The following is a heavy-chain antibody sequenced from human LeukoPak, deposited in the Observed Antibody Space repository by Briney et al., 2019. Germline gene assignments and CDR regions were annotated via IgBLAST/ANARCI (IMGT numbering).Heavy chain of an antibody. D-gene: IGHD3-22*01. Sequence: GASVKVSCKASGYTFTSYGISWVRQAPGQGLEWMGWISAYNGNTNYAQKLQGRVTMTTDTSTSTAYMELRSLRSDDTAVYYCARDLPALYDSSGYFPDYWGQGTLVTVSS. V-gene: IGHV1-18*01. CDR3: ARDLPALYDSSGYFPDY. CDR1: GYTFTSYG. CDR2: ISAYNGNT. J-gene: IGHJ4*02.